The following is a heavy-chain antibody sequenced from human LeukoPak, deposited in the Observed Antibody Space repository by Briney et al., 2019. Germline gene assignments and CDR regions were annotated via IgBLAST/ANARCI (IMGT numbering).Heavy chain of an antibody. Sequence: GGSLRLSCAASGFTFSSYAMSGVRQAPGKGLEGVPAISGSGGSTYYADSVKGRFTISRDNSKNTLYLQMNSLRAEDTAVYYCAKSPGTTGGDYWGQGTLVTVSS. CDR2: ISGSGGST. D-gene: IGHD1-1*01. CDR3: AKSPGTTGGDY. CDR1: GFTFSSYA. V-gene: IGHV3-23*01. J-gene: IGHJ4*02.